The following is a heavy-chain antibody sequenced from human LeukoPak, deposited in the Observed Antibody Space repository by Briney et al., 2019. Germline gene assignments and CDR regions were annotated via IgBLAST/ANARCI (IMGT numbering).Heavy chain of an antibody. CDR3: ARKVRPDYSRFDY. D-gene: IGHD4/OR15-4a*01. CDR2: MYYSGNT. J-gene: IGHJ4*02. V-gene: IGHV4-39*01. CDR1: GGSISSRSYY. Sequence: SETLSLTCTVSGGSISSRSYYWGWIRQPPGKGLEWIGCMYYSGNTYYNPSLKSRVTISVDTSKNQFSLKLSSVTAAYTGVYYCARKVRPDYSRFDYWGQGTLVTVSS.